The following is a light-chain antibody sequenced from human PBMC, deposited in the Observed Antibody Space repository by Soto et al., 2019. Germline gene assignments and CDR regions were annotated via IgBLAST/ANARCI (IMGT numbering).Light chain of an antibody. V-gene: IGKV3-15*01. CDR1: QSVSSN. CDR3: QQYGSLTAT. CDR2: GAS. J-gene: IGKJ1*01. Sequence: EIVMTQSPATLSVSPGERATLSCRASQSVSSNLAWYQQKPGQAPRLLIYGASTRATGIPAGFSGSGSGTEFTLTISSMQSEDFAVYYCQQYGSLTATFGQGTKV.